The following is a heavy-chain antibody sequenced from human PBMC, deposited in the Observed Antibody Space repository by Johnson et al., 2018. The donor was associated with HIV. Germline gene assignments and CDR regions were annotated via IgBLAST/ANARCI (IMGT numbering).Heavy chain of an antibody. D-gene: IGHD6-13*01. J-gene: IGHJ3*02. CDR3: AKDWGIAAAGTDAFDI. Sequence: QVQLVESGGGVVQPGGSLRLSCAASDFTFSSYGMHWVRQAPGKGLEWVAFIRYDGSYKYYADSVKGRFTISRDNSKNTLYLQMNSLRAEDTAVYYCAKDWGIAAAGTDAFDIWGQGTMVTVSS. CDR1: DFTFSSYG. V-gene: IGHV3-30*02. CDR2: IRYDGSYK.